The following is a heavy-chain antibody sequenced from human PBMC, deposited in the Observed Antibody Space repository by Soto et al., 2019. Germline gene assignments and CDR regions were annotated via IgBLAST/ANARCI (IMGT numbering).Heavy chain of an antibody. D-gene: IGHD2-21*02. CDR3: ASAYCGGDCSNYYYGMDV. CDR2: INAGNGNT. Sequence: ASVKVSCKASGYTFTSYAMHWVRQAPGQRLEWMGWINAGNGNTKYSQKFQGRVTITRDTSASTAYMELSSLRSEDTAVYYCASAYCGGDCSNYYYGMDVWGQGTTVIVSS. J-gene: IGHJ6*02. CDR1: GYTFTSYA. V-gene: IGHV1-3*01.